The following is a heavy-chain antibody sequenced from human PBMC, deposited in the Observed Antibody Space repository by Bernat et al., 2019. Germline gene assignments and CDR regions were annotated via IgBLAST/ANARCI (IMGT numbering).Heavy chain of an antibody. D-gene: IGHD3-9*01. CDR3: ARDSAPYYDILVDAFDI. V-gene: IGHV4-39*02. Sequence: QLQLQESGPGLVKPSETLSLTCTVSGGSISSSSYYWGWIRQPPGKGLEWIGSIYYSGSTYYNPSLKSRVTISVDTSKNQFSLKLSSVTAADTAVYYCARDSAPYYDILVDAFDIWGQGTMVTVSS. CDR1: GGSISSSSYY. J-gene: IGHJ3*02. CDR2: IYYSGST.